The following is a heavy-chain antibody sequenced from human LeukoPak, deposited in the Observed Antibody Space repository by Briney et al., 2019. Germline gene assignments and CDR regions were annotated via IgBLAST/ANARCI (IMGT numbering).Heavy chain of an antibody. CDR2: INHSGST. V-gene: IGHV4-39*07. CDR3: ARVPPLRSGYFVGYYYYGMDV. CDR1: GGSISSNNYY. Sequence: SETLSLTCTVSGGSISSNNYYWGWIRQPPGKGLEWIGEINHSGSTNYNPSLKSRVTISVDTSKNQFSLKLSSVTAADTAVYYCARVPPLRSGYFVGYYYYGMDVWGQGTTVTVSS. D-gene: IGHD3-3*01. J-gene: IGHJ6*02.